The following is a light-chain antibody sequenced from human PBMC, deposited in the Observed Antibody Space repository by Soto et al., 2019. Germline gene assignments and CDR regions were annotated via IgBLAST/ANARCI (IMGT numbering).Light chain of an antibody. CDR1: QYIGSA. CDR2: DAS. CDR3: QQYGSSPGT. J-gene: IGKJ1*01. Sequence: VFTRSPATLSVSPGYRAALSGVASQYIGSAVAWYHQRSGQAPRLLIFDASIRVPTTPARFSGSVSGTEFTLTISRLEPEDFAVYYCQQYGSSPGTFGQGTKVDIK. V-gene: IGKV3D-20*01.